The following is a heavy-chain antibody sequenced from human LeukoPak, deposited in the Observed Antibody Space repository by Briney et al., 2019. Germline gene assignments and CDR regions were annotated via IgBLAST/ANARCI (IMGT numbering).Heavy chain of an antibody. CDR2: INPNSGGT. CDR3: AREPRTDPKSYYYDSSGYYYYYYGMDV. J-gene: IGHJ6*02. D-gene: IGHD3-22*01. V-gene: IGHV1-2*04. CDR1: GYTFTGYY. Sequence: ASVKVSCKASGYTFTGYYMHWVRQAPGQGLEWMGWINPNSGGTNYAQKFQGWVTMTRDTSISTAYMELSRLRSDDTAVYYCAREPRTDPKSYYYDSSGYYYYYYGMDVWGQGTTVTVSS.